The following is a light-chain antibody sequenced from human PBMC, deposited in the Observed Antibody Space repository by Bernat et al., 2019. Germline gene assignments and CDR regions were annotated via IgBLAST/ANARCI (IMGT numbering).Light chain of an antibody. J-gene: IGLJ2*01. CDR3: SSYSSTSTEV. V-gene: IGLV2-14*01. Sequence: QSALTQPASVSGSPGQSITISCTGTSSDIGGHDHVAWYQQHPGKAPKLLIYDVSIRPSGVSNRFSGSKSGNTASLTIAGLQGEDEADYHCSSYSSTSTEVFGGGTKLTVL. CDR2: DVS. CDR1: SSDIGGHDH.